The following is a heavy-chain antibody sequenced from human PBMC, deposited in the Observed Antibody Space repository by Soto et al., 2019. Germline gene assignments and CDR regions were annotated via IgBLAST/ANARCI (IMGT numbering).Heavy chain of an antibody. J-gene: IGHJ4*02. CDR1: GFTFSSYA. D-gene: IGHD3-10*01. CDR2: ISGSGGST. Sequence: EVQLLESGGGLVQPGGSLRLSCAASGFTFSSYAMSWVRQAPGKGLEWVSAISGSGGSTYYADSVKGRFTISRDNSKNTLYLQINSLRAEDTAVYYCAKGLVRGVTSFDYWGQGTLVTVSS. CDR3: AKGLVRGVTSFDY. V-gene: IGHV3-23*01.